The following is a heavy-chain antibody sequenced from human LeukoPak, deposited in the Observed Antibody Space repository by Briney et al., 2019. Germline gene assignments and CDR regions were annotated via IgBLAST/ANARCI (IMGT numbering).Heavy chain of an antibody. J-gene: IGHJ6*02. CDR3: ARENKRYCSSTSCYFVVVDGMDV. V-gene: IGHV1-69*13. D-gene: IGHD2-2*01. CDR1: GGTFSSYA. Sequence: GASVKVSCKASGGTFSSYAISWVRQAPGQGLEWMGGIIPIFGTANYAQKFQGRVTITADESTSTAYMELSSLRSEDTAVYYCARENKRYCSSTSCYFVVVDGMDVWGQGTTVTVSS. CDR2: IIPIFGTA.